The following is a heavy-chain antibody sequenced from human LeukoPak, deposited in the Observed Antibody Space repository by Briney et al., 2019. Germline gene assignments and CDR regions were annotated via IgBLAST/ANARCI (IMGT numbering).Heavy chain of an antibody. Sequence: GGSLRLSCAASGFTFDDYGMSWVRQVPGKGLEWVSGINWNGGSTGYADSVKGRFTISRDNAKNSLYLQMNSLRAEDTALYYCARDLGRGYSYGQPIDYWGQGTLVTVSS. D-gene: IGHD5-18*01. CDR2: INWNGGST. V-gene: IGHV3-20*04. CDR1: GFTFDDYG. J-gene: IGHJ4*02. CDR3: ARDLGRGYSYGQPIDY.